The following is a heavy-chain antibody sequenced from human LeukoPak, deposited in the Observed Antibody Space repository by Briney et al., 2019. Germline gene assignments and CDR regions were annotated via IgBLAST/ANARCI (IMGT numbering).Heavy chain of an antibody. Sequence: RASVKVSCRASGYTFTGYYMHWVRQAPGQGLGWMGWINPKSGGTNYAQKFQGRVTMTRDTSISTAYMDMSSLRSDDTAVYYCARNLWFGESSDAFDMWGQGTMVTVSS. J-gene: IGHJ3*02. V-gene: IGHV1-2*02. CDR2: INPKSGGT. CDR1: GYTFTGYY. CDR3: ARNLWFGESSDAFDM. D-gene: IGHD3-10*01.